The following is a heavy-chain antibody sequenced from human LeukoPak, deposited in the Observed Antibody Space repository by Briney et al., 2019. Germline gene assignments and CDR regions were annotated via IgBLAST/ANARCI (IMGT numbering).Heavy chain of an antibody. CDR2: ISTDGSSR. D-gene: IGHD6-13*01. CDR1: GFTFTNHW. V-gene: IGHV3-74*01. Sequence: GGSLRLSCAASGFTFTNHWMHWVRQGQGKGLVWVSRISTDGSSRHYADSVKGRFTISRDNSNNMMYLQMNSLRAEDTAIYYCASASSHRIAAGGDYWGHGTLVTVSS. CDR3: ASASSHRIAAGGDY. J-gene: IGHJ4*01.